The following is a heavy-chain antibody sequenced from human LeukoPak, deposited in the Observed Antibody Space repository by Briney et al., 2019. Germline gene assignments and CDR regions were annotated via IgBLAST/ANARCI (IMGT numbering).Heavy chain of an antibody. Sequence: GGSLRLSCAASGFTFSSYWMSWVRQAPGKGLEWVSVIYSGGSTYYADSVKGRFTISRDNSKNTLYLQMNSLRAEDTAVYYCARETTVTTGYFDYWGQGTLVTVSS. J-gene: IGHJ4*02. D-gene: IGHD4-17*01. V-gene: IGHV3-66*01. CDR3: ARETTVTTGYFDY. CDR1: GFTFSSYW. CDR2: IYSGGST.